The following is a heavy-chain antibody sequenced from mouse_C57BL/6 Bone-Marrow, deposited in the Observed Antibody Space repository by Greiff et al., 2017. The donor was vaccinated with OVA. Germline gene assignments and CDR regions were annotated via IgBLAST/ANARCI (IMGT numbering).Heavy chain of an antibody. CDR1: GFNIKDDY. Sequence: VQLQQSGAELVRPGASVKLSCTASGFNIKDDYMHWVKQRPEQGLEWIGLIDPENGDTEYASKFQGKATITADTSSNTAYLQLSSLTSEDTAVYYCTLYYYYFGYWGQGTTLTVSS. J-gene: IGHJ2*01. CDR3: TLYYYYFGY. V-gene: IGHV14-4*01. CDR2: IDPENGDT. D-gene: IGHD1-1*01.